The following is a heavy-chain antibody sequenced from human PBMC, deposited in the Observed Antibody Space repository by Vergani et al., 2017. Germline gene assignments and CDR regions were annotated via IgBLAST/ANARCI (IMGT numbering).Heavy chain of an antibody. V-gene: IGHV7-4-1*01. J-gene: IGHJ5*02. D-gene: IGHD6-19*01. CDR2: INPITETP. CDR1: GYTFTTYA. CDR3: ARAKRGRIAVSAADT. Sequence: QVQLVQSGPELKKPGASVKVSCKASGYTFTTYALHWVRQAPGQGLEWLGWINPITETPTYAQAFTGRFVFTLDTSVNTAFLQIRGLTAEDTALYYCARAKRGRIAVSAADTWGQGTQVTVSS.